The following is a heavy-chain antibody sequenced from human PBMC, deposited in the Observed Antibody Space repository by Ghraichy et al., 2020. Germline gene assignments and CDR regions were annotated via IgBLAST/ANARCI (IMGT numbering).Heavy chain of an antibody. J-gene: IGHJ4*02. CDR1: GFTFSSYW. Sequence: GGSLRLSCAASGFTFSSYWMSWVRQAPGKGLEWVANIKADGSEKYYVDSVKGRFSMSRDNAKNSLYLQMNSLRVEDTAVYYCARGGEKWGVAVYWGQGTLVTVSP. CDR3: ARGGEKWGVAVY. V-gene: IGHV3-7*01. D-gene: IGHD3-16*01. CDR2: IKADGSEK.